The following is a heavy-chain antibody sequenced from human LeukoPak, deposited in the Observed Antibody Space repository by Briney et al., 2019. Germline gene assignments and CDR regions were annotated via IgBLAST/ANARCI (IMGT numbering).Heavy chain of an antibody. CDR3: AKFTFRLGFGEYDY. D-gene: IGHD3-10*01. CDR1: GFTFSSYA. J-gene: IGHJ4*02. V-gene: IGHV3-23*01. Sequence: GGSLRLSCAASGFTFSSYALSWVRQAPGKGLEWVSVISGSGGSTYYADSVKGRFTISRDNSKNTPYLQMNSLRAEDTAVYYCAKFTFRLGFGEYDYWGQGTLVTVSS. CDR2: ISGSGGST.